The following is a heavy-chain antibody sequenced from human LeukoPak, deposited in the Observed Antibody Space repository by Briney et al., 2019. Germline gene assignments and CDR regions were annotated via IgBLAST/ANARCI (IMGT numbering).Heavy chain of an antibody. J-gene: IGHJ1*01. D-gene: IGHD2-2*01. V-gene: IGHV3-9*01. CDR1: GFTFDDYA. CDR3: AKEYCSSTSCSGYFQH. CDR2: ISWNSGSI. Sequence: QPGGSLRLSCAASGFTFDDYAMHWVRQAPGKGLEWVSGISWNSGSIGYADSVKGRFTISGDNAKDSLYLQMNSLRAEDTALYYCAKEYCSSTSCSGYFQHWGQAPWPPSPQ.